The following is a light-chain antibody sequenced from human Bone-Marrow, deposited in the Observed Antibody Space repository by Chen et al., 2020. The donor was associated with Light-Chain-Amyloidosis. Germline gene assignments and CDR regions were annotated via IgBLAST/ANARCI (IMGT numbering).Light chain of an antibody. J-gene: IGLJ1*01. CDR2: EVT. CDR1: SRYVGGDNH. V-gene: IGLV2-14*01. CDR3: SSYTITNTLV. Sequence: QSDLTQPASVSGSHGQSTTISCTGTSRYVGGDNHVTWYQQHPDNAPKLMIYEVTNRPSWVPDRFSGSKSDNTASLTISGLQTEDEADYFCSSYTITNTLVFGSGTRVTVL.